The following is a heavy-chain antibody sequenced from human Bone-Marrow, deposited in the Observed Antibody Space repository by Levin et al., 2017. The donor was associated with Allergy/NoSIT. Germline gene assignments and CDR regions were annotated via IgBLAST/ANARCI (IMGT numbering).Heavy chain of an antibody. Sequence: HPGGSLRLSCAASGFTFSKYGMHWIRQAPGKGLEWVAVVWYDGSNQYYVESVKGRFTVSRDNSNNMLYLQMSSLRVEDTAVYYCARDEYCGGHGCYSARYFDSWGQGVLVTVSS. CDR2: VWYDGSNQ. J-gene: IGHJ4*02. D-gene: IGHD2-21*01. V-gene: IGHV3-33*01. CDR1: GFTFSKYG. CDR3: ARDEYCGGHGCYSARYFDS.